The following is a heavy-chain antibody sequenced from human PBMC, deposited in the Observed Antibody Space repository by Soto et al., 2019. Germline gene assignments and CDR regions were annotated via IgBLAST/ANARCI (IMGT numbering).Heavy chain of an antibody. Sequence: ASVKVSCKASGYTFTSYAMHWVRQAPGQRLEWMGWINAGNGNTKYSQKFQGRVTITRDTSASTAYMELSSLRSEDTAVYYCARDFSGDILADPWGQGTLVTVSS. CDR1: GYTFTSYA. J-gene: IGHJ5*02. CDR2: INAGNGNT. V-gene: IGHV1-3*01. CDR3: ARDFSGDILADP. D-gene: IGHD3-9*01.